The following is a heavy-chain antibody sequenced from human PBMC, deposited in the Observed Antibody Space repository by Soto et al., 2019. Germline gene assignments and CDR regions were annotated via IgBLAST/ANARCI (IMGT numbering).Heavy chain of an antibody. D-gene: IGHD3-3*01. J-gene: IGHJ6*02. V-gene: IGHV3-23*01. CDR1: GFTFSSYA. CDR3: AKASWDVYDCWSGPRGYYYGMDV. CDR2: ISGSGGST. Sequence: GGSLRLSCAASGFTFSSYAMSWVRQAPGKGLEWVSAISGSGGSTYYADSVKGRFTISRDNSKNTLYLQMNSLRTEDTAVYYCAKASWDVYDCWSGPRGYYYGMDVWGQGTTVTVSS.